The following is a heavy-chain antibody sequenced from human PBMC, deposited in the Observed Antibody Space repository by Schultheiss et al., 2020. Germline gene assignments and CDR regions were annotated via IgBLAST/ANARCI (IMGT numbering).Heavy chain of an antibody. V-gene: IGHV3-48*02. CDR1: GFTFSTFA. CDR3: ARDGVDNSGWKRLLVPRPHYFDY. Sequence: GESLKISCAASGFTFSTFAINWVRQAPGKGLEWVSYISGGSSVIHYADSVKGRFTISRDNAKNSLYLQMNSLRDEDTAVYYCARDGVDNSGWKRLLVPRPHYFDYWGQGTLVTVSS. J-gene: IGHJ4*02. CDR2: ISGGSSVI. D-gene: IGHD6-19*01.